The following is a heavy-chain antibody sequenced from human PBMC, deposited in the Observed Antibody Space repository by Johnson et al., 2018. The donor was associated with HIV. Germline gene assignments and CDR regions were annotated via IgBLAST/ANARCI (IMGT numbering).Heavy chain of an antibody. CDR3: EKDINRHRLKVTESAFDI. CDR2: IKSKTDGGTA. CDR1: GFTFSNAW. V-gene: IGHV3-15*01. J-gene: IGHJ3*02. D-gene: IGHD1-14*01. Sequence: VLLVESGGGLVKPGGSLRLSCAVSGFTFSNAWMTWVRQAPGKGLEWVGRIKSKTDGGTADNAATVTGRFTISRDESKSTLYLQSNSLKIEDTALYYCEKDINRHRLKVTESAFDIWGQGTMVTVSS.